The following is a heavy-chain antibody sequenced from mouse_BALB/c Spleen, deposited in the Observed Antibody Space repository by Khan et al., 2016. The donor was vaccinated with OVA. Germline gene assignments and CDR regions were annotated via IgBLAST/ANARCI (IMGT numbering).Heavy chain of an antibody. Sequence: QVQLQQSGAELARPGASVKLSCKASGYTFTSYWMQWVKQRPGKGLEWIGAIYPGDGDTRYTQKFKGKATLTADKSSSTAYMQLSSLASEDFSVYYCARRCEGNPLFFDYWGQGTTLTVSS. D-gene: IGHD2-1*01. CDR2: IYPGDGDT. CDR3: ARRCEGNPLFFDY. CDR1: GYTFTSYW. J-gene: IGHJ2*01. V-gene: IGHV1-87*01.